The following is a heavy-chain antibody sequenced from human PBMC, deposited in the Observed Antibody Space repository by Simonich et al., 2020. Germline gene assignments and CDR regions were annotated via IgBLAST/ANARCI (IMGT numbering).Heavy chain of an antibody. J-gene: IGHJ4*02. V-gene: IGHV3-9*01. Sequence: EVQLVESGGGLVQPGRSLRLSCAASGFTFDDYAMHWGRQGPGEGMGRVSGISWNGGSRGYADAEKGRFTISRDNAKNSLYLQMNSLRAEDTALYYCAKDGGYCTNGVCYYFDYWGQGTLVTVSS. D-gene: IGHD2-8*01. CDR2: ISWNGGSR. CDR3: AKDGGYCTNGVCYYFDY. CDR1: GFTFDDYA.